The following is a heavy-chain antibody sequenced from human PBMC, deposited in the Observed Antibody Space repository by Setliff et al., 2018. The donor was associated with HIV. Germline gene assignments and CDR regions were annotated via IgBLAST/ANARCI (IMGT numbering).Heavy chain of an antibody. CDR1: GYSISSGYY. J-gene: IGHJ4*02. Sequence: PSETLSLTCAVSGYSISSGYYWGWIRQPAGKGLEWIGRIYTSGSTNYNPSLKSRVTISIDTSKNQFSLKLNSVTAADTAVYYCAGITVVTPYYFDYWGQGTLVTVSS. CDR2: IYTSGST. D-gene: IGHD2-21*02. V-gene: IGHV4-38-2*01. CDR3: AGITVVTPYYFDY.